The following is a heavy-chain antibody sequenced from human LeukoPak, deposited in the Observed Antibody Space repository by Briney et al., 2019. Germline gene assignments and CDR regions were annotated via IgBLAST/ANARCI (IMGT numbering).Heavy chain of an antibody. CDR1: GYSFSTYG. D-gene: IGHD1-26*01. CDR2: ISGYNGNT. CDR3: ARGGQWELPYFDY. V-gene: IGHV1-18*01. J-gene: IGHJ4*02. Sequence: GASVKVSCKTSGYSFSTYGINWVRQAPGQGLEWMGWISGYNGNTNYAQKFQGRVTMTTDTSTSTAYMELRSLRSDDTAVYYCARGGQWELPYFDYWGQGTLVTVSS.